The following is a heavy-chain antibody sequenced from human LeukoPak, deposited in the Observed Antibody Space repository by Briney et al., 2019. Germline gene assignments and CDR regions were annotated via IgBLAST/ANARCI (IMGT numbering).Heavy chain of an antibody. CDR2: ISGSGGST. CDR1: GFTFSSYA. CDR3: AKGSVYSGSSYWYYFDY. D-gene: IGHD1-26*01. Sequence: GGSLRLSCAASGFTFSSYAMSWVRQAPGKGLEWVSAISGSGGSTYYADSVNGRFTISRDNSKNTLYLQMNSLRAEDTAVYYCAKGSVYSGSSYWYYFDYWGQGTLVTVSS. V-gene: IGHV3-23*01. J-gene: IGHJ4*02.